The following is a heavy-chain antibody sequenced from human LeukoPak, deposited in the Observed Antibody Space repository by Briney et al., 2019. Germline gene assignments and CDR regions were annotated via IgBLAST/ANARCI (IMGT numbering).Heavy chain of an antibody. CDR1: GGTFSSYP. D-gene: IGHD7-27*01. V-gene: IGHV1-69*13. J-gene: IGHJ4*02. CDR2: IIPIFGTA. Sequence: GASVKVSCKASGGTFSSYPITWVRQAPGQGLEWMGGIIPIFGTANYAQKFQGRVTITADESTSTAYVELSSLRSEDTAVYYCARALRSLTGDFDYYFDYWGQGTLVTVSS. CDR3: ARALRSLTGDFDYYFDY.